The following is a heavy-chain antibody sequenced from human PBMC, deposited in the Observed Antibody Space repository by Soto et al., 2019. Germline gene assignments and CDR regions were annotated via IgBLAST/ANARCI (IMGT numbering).Heavy chain of an antibody. CDR2: IIHIFGTA. J-gene: IGHJ3*02. CDR1: GCTFSSYA. Sequence: GVAVKCSFKDSGCTFSSYAISWLRQAPAQVLDCIGGIIHIFGTANYAQKFQGRVTITADKSKSTAYMELRSLRSEDTAVYDCARGLAYSSGCGEAVDIGGQGTMVTVSS. V-gene: IGHV1-69*06. D-gene: IGHD6-19*01. CDR3: ARGLAYSSGCGEAVDI.